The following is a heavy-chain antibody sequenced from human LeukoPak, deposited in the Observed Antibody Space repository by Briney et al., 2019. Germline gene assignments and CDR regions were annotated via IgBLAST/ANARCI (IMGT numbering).Heavy chain of an antibody. Sequence: GGSLRLSCAASGFTFCNFGMHWVRKAPGKGLEWVAVIWYHGNEIHYVDSVKGRFTISRDNFRNTLYLQMNSLRADDSAVYYCVRGSGGNGYGYWGDNWGQGTLVTVSS. CDR2: IWYHGNEI. CDR1: GFTFCNFG. D-gene: IGHD5-12*01. V-gene: IGHV3-33*01. CDR3: VRGSGGNGYGYWGDN. J-gene: IGHJ4*02.